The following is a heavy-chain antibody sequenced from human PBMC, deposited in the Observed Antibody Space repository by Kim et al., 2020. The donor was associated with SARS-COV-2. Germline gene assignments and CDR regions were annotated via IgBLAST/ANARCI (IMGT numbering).Heavy chain of an antibody. Sequence: QKLQGRVTMTTDTSTSTAYMELRSLRSDDTAVYYCARDFSSGWYWGWFDPWGQGTLVTVSS. CDR3: ARDFSSGWYWGWFDP. J-gene: IGHJ5*02. D-gene: IGHD6-19*01. V-gene: IGHV1-18*01.